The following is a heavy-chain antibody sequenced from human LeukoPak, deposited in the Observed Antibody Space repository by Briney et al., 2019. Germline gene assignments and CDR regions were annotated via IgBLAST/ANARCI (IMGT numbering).Heavy chain of an antibody. CDR2: IISSSSYI. V-gene: IGHV3-21*01. CDR1: GFTFSSYS. J-gene: IGHJ3*02. Sequence: PGGSLRLSCAASGFTFSSYSMNWVRQAPGRGLEWVSSIISSSSYIYYADSVKGRFTISRDNAKNSLYLQMNSLRAEDTAVYYCARETSYDSTGESDAFDIWGQGTMVTVSS. CDR3: ARETSYDSTGESDAFDI. D-gene: IGHD3-22*01.